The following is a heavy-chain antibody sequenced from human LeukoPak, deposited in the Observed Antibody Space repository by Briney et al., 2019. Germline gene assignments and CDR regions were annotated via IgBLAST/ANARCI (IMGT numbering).Heavy chain of an antibody. Sequence: GGSLRLSCAVSGFTFSGFAMTWVRQAPGKGLEWASTITGSGGSAYYPDFVKGRFTISRDNSKNTLFLQMNSLRIEDTAVYYCVKDGWTHYFGSGGLNWFDPWGQGTLVTSPQ. CDR1: GFTFSGFA. CDR2: ITGSGGSA. CDR3: VKDGWTHYFGSGGLNWFDP. D-gene: IGHD3-10*01. J-gene: IGHJ5*02. V-gene: IGHV3-23*01.